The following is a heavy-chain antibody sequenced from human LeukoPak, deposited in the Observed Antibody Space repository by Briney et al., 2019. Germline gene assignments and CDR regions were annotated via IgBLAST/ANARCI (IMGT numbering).Heavy chain of an antibody. J-gene: IGHJ4*02. Sequence: GGSLRLSCAASGFTFSNAWMTWVRQAPGKGLEWVGRIKSKTDGGTTDYAAPVKGGFTISRDDSKNTLYLQMNSLKTEDTAVYYCTREAVTANGYFDYWGQGTLVTVSS. V-gene: IGHV3-15*01. CDR3: TREAVTANGYFDY. D-gene: IGHD2-21*02. CDR2: IKSKTDGGTT. CDR1: GFTFSNAW.